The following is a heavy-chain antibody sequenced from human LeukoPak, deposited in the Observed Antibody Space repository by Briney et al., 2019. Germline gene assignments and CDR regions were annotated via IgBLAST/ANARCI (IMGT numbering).Heavy chain of an antibody. J-gene: IGHJ6*02. CDR3: ARPRVEEVRNNWNYPNYYYGMDV. V-gene: IGHV1-18*01. CDR1: GYTFTGYG. Sequence: ASVKVSCKSSGYTFTGYGISWVRQAPGQGLEWMGWISADNGDTNYPQNLQGRVTMTTDTSTSTAYMELRSLRSDDTAVYYCARPRVEEVRNNWNYPNYYYGMDVWGQGTTVTVSS. CDR2: ISADNGDT. D-gene: IGHD1-7*01.